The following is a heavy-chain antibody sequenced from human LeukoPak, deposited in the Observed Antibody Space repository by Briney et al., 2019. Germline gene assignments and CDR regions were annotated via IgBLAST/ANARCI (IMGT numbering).Heavy chain of an antibody. V-gene: IGHV3-23*01. CDR1: GFTFSNAW. J-gene: IGHJ5*02. D-gene: IGHD5-24*01. Sequence: GGSLRLSCAASGFTFSNAWMNWVRQAPGKGLEWVSSISESGDDTAYADSVKGRFTISRDNSRNTLYLQMISLRAEDTAVYYCAKQFVDVWGQGTLVTVSS. CDR2: ISESGDDT. CDR3: AKQFVDV.